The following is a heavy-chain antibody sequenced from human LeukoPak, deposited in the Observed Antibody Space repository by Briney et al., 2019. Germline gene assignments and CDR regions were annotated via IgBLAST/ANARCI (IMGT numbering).Heavy chain of an antibody. V-gene: IGHV4-59*01. CDR3: ARGLSVMGLDP. CDR2: IHYSGST. CDR1: GGSITNYY. Sequence: PSETLSLTCTVSGGSITNYYWSWIRQPPGKGLEWIGYIHYSGSTNYNPSLKSRVTISVDTSKKQFSLKLSSVTAADTAVYYCARGLSVMGLDPWGQGTLVTVSS. J-gene: IGHJ5*02. D-gene: IGHD2-21*01.